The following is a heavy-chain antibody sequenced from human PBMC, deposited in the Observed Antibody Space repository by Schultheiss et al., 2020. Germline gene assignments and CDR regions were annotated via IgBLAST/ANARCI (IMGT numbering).Heavy chain of an antibody. CDR3: TTPRARYYYYYGMDV. CDR2: ISAYNGNT. Sequence: ASVKVSCKASGYTFTSYAMNWVRQAPGQGLEWMGWISAYNGNTNYAQKFQGRVTMTRNTSTSTAYMELSSLRSEDTAVYYCTTPRARYYYYYGMDVWGQGTTVTVSS. V-gene: IGHV1-8*02. CDR1: GYTFTSYA. J-gene: IGHJ6*02.